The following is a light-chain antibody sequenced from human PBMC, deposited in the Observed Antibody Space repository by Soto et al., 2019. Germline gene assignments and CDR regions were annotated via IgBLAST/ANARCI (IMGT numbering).Light chain of an antibody. V-gene: IGKV1-6*02. CDR2: AAS. CDR3: LQDHDDSWT. Sequence: TQVPQSPSSLFSSVGDRLSITYRASRDIGSDLSWYQQKPGKAPTLLIYAASNLQSGVPSRFRGSRSGTEFTLTVSSLQPEDFATYYCLQDHDDSWTFGQGTKVDI. CDR1: RDIGSD. J-gene: IGKJ1*01.